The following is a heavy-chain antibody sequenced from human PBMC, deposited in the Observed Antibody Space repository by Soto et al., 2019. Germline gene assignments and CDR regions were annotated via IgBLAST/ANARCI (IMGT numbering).Heavy chain of an antibody. CDR2: ISASGVNT. D-gene: IGHD2-15*01. CDR1: RFTFSLYA. CDR3: AKVFSRDIVPLIGAPENYFDN. V-gene: IGHV3-23*01. J-gene: IGHJ4*02. Sequence: GGSLRLSCAASRFTFSLYAMAWVRQAPGKGLEWVSAISASGVNTYYADSVKGRFTISRDNSKNTLSLQRNSLRAEDTAVYFCAKVFSRDIVPLIGAPENYFDNWGQGTLVTVSS.